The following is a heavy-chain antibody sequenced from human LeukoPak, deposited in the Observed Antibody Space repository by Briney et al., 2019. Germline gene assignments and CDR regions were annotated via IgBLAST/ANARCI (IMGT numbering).Heavy chain of an antibody. CDR2: IIPIFGTA. J-gene: IGHJ6*03. Sequence: SVKVSCKASGYTFTSYGISWVRQAPGQGLEWMGGIIPIFGTANYAQKFQGRVTITTDESTSTAYMELSSLRSEDTAVYYCARGEWEAVATIREDYYYYMDVWGKGTTVTVSS. CDR1: GYTFTSYG. V-gene: IGHV1-69*05. D-gene: IGHD5-12*01. CDR3: ARGEWEAVATIREDYYYYMDV.